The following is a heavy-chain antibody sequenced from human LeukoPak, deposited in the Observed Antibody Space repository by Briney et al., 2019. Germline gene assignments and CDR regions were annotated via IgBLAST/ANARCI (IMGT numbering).Heavy chain of an antibody. V-gene: IGHV3-23*01. D-gene: IGHD4-11*01. CDR3: AKEPTGYFDY. Sequence: GGSLRLSCAASGFTFSSYAMSWVRQAPGEGLEWVSAIGIGGTTYYADSVKGRFTISRDNSKNTLYLQMNSLRAEDTAVYYCAKEPTGYFDYWGQGTLVTVSS. CDR2: IGIGGTT. J-gene: IGHJ4*02. CDR1: GFTFSSYA.